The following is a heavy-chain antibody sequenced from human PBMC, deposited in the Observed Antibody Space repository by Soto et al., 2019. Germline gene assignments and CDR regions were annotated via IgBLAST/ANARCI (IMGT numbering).Heavy chain of an antibody. D-gene: IGHD1-1*01. Sequence: GGSLRLSCAACGFSFSTSTMNWVRQAPGKGLECVSYISSGSTTIYYAAAVKGRFTNSRDNGKNSLYLQMHSLRDEDTAVYYSSRGRRNDAAACAAMDVWGQGTTVTVSS. V-gene: IGHV3-48*02. CDR1: GFSFSTST. CDR2: ISSGSTTI. CDR3: SRGRRNDAAACAAMDV. J-gene: IGHJ6*02.